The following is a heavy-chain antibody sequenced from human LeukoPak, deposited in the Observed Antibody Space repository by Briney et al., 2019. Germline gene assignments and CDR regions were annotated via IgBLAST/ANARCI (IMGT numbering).Heavy chain of an antibody. Sequence: LSLTCTVSGGSISSGGYYWTWVRQAPGKGLEWVSVIYSGGSTYYADSVKGRFTISRHNSKNTLYLQMNSLRAEDTAVYYCARGLRGWTFDLWGRGTLVTVSS. J-gene: IGHJ2*01. CDR1: GGSISSGGYY. D-gene: IGHD2-15*01. CDR3: ARGLRGWTFDL. V-gene: IGHV3-53*04. CDR2: IYSGGST.